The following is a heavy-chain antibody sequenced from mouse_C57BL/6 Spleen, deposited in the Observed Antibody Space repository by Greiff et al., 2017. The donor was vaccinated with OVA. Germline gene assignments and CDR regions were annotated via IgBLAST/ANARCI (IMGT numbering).Heavy chain of an antibody. V-gene: IGHV1-82*01. J-gene: IGHJ3*01. Sequence: QVQLQQSGPELVKPGASVKISCKASGYAFSSSWMNWVKQRPGKGLEWIGRLYPGDGDTNYTGKFKGKATLTAAKSSSTAYMQLSSLKSEDSAVYFCARRELAWFAYWGQGTLVTVSA. CDR2: LYPGDGDT. D-gene: IGHD4-1*01. CDR1: GYAFSSSW. CDR3: ARRELAWFAY.